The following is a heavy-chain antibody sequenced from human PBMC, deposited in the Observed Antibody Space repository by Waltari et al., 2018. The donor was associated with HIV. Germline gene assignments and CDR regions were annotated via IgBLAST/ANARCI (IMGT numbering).Heavy chain of an antibody. Sequence: VQLVESGGGVVQPGASLRLSCEGSGFVFRSLAIHWVRQAPGQGLEWVATISYDGSKRHLSDSVKGRFTISRDNSKNTTYLEMTSLRPDDTAVFFCAKDGGGSKTDSFEVWGQGTLVTV. J-gene: IGHJ3*01. CDR1: GFVFRSLA. CDR2: ISYDGSKR. CDR3: AKDGGGSKTDSFEV. V-gene: IGHV3-30*18. D-gene: IGHD3-16*01.